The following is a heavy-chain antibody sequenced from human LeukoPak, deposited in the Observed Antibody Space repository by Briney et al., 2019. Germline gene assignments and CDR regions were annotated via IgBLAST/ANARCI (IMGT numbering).Heavy chain of an antibody. D-gene: IGHD4-23*01. V-gene: IGHV3-21*01. Sequence: PGGSLRLSCAASGFTFSSYSMTWVRQAPGKGLEWVSSISSSSSYIHYADSVKGRFTISRDNAKNSLYLQMNSLRAEDTAVYYCARDSLVTIDYWGQGTLVTVSS. J-gene: IGHJ4*02. CDR2: ISSSSSYI. CDR1: GFTFSSYS. CDR3: ARDSLVTIDY.